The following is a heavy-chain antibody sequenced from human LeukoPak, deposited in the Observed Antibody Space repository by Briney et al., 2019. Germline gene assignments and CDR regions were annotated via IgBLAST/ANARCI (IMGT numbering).Heavy chain of an antibody. Sequence: PGGSLRLSCAASGFTVSSNYRSWVRQAPGKGLEWVSVIYSGGSTYYADSVKGRFTISRDNAKNTLYLQMNSLRAEDTAVYYCARSMSWGSYRFDYWGQGTLVTVSS. J-gene: IGHJ4*02. CDR3: ARSMSWGSYRFDY. CDR1: GFTVSSNY. V-gene: IGHV3-66*01. CDR2: IYSGGST. D-gene: IGHD3-16*02.